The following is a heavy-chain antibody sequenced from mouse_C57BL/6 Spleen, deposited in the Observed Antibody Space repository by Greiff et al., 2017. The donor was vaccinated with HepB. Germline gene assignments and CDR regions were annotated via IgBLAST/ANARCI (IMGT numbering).Heavy chain of an antibody. CDR1: GYAFSSSW. V-gene: IGHV1-82*01. CDR3: AGEYGKGLGRFDY. CDR2: IYPGDGDT. Sequence: QVQLKESGPELVKPGASVKISCKASGYAFSSSWMNWVKQRPGKGLEWIGRIYPGDGDTNYNGKFKGKATLTADKSSSTAYMQLSSLTSEDSAVYFCAGEYGKGLGRFDYWGQGTTLTVSS. J-gene: IGHJ2*01. D-gene: IGHD2-10*02.